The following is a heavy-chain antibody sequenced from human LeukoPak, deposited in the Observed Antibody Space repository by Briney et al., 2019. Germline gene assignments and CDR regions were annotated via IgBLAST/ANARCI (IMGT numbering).Heavy chain of an antibody. D-gene: IGHD1-14*01. Sequence: PGGSLRLSCTASGFTVSSNYMTWVRQAPGKGLEWVSTLYSDGKTFYADSVRGRSTISRDDSRNTLSLQMNNLRVEDTAVYYCARESGDRPGFPGRWGQGTLVTVSS. CDR3: ARESGDRPGFPGR. CDR1: GFTVSSNY. CDR2: LYSDGKT. J-gene: IGHJ4*02. V-gene: IGHV3-53*01.